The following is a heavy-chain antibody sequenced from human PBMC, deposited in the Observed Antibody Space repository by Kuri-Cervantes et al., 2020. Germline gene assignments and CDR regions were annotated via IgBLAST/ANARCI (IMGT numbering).Heavy chain of an antibody. CDR3: TSRPGVVDTLGSFDY. CDR2: IYGSADST. Sequence: GGSLRLSCAASGFTFKNYDMHWVRQAPGKGLEWVSSIYGSADSTYYTDSVRGRFTISRDNSKNTFFLQMTSLRAEDTAIYYCTSRPGVVDTLGSFDYWGQGTLVTVSS. V-gene: IGHV3-23*01. D-gene: IGHD2-21*01. CDR1: GFTFKNYD. J-gene: IGHJ4*02.